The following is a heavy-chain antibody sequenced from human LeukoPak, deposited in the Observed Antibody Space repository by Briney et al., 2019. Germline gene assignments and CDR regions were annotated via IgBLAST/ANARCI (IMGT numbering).Heavy chain of an antibody. CDR3: ASNKYPVQAFDV. CDR1: GGSSNDYY. Sequence: PSETLSLTCAVYGGSSNDYYWSWIRQSPGTGLEWIGEIHHSGSTKYNSSLESRVTMSIDTSNNQFSLKLTSVTAADTAVYYCASNKYPVQAFDVWGQGTMVTVSS. CDR2: IHHSGST. D-gene: IGHD2/OR15-2a*01. J-gene: IGHJ3*01. V-gene: IGHV4-34*01.